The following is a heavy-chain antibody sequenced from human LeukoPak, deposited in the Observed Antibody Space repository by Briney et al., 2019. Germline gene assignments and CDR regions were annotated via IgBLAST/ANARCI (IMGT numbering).Heavy chain of an antibody. V-gene: IGHV4-61*01. Sequence: SETLSLTCTVSGGSISSSSYYWSWIRQPPGKGLEWIGYIYYSGSTNYNPSLKSRVTISVDTSKNQFSLKLNSVTAADTAVYYCARTTEDCSSTSCYQYWFDPWGQGTLVTVSS. CDR2: IYYSGST. CDR3: ARTTEDCSSTSCYQYWFDP. J-gene: IGHJ5*02. D-gene: IGHD2-2*01. CDR1: GGSISSSSYY.